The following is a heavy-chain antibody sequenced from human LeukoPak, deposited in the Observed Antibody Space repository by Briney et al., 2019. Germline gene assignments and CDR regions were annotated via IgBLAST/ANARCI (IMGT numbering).Heavy chain of an antibody. CDR3: AKDLSMVFDAFNI. J-gene: IGHJ3*02. CDR2: ISGDGATT. D-gene: IGHD4/OR15-4a*01. Sequence: GGSLRLSCAASGFTFDEYAMHCVRQAPGKGLEWVSLISGDGATTYYAPSVKGRVTVSRDNNKNSLFLQMNNLRTEDSALYYCAKDLSMVFDAFNIWGQGTLVTVSS. CDR1: GFTFDEYA. V-gene: IGHV3-43*02.